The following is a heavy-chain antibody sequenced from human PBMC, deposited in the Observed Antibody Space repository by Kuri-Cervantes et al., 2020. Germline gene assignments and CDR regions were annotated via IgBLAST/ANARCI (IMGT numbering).Heavy chain of an antibody. CDR1: GGSFSGYY. Sequence: GSLRLSCAVYGGSFSGYYWSWIRQPPGKGLEWIGEINHSGSTNYNPSLKSRVTISVDTSKNQFSLKLSSVTAADTAVYYCARIDSYGDYWGQGTLVTVSS. J-gene: IGHJ4*02. CDR3: ARIDSYGDY. D-gene: IGHD5-18*01. CDR2: INHSGST. V-gene: IGHV4-34*01.